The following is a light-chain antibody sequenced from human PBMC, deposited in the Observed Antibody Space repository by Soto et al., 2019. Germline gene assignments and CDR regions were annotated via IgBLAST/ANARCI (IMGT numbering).Light chain of an antibody. CDR2: DVD. J-gene: IGLJ2*01. CDR1: SSDIGAYNF. Sequence: QSALTQPRSVSGSPGQSVTISCTGTSSDIGAYNFVSWYQQHPGKAPKFIIYDVDKRPSGVPDRFYGSKSGNTASLTISGLQAEDDADYFCCSYAGSDTFVVFGVGTKVTVL. CDR3: CSYAGSDTFVV. V-gene: IGLV2-11*01.